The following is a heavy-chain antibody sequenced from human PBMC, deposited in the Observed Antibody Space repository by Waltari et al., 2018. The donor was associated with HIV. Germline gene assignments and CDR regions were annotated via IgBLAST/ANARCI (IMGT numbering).Heavy chain of an antibody. CDR2: MNPKRCNT. D-gene: IGHD2-15*01. Sequence: QVQLVQSGTEVKRPGASVKVSCKASGYTFSNYDINWVRQAPGQGLEWMGWMNPKRCNTGFAQKVKGRVTLTRNTSISTAYMELRSLRSEDTAVYFCARASGWSYFDYWGRGTLVTVPS. CDR1: GYTFSNYD. J-gene: IGHJ4*01. CDR3: ARASGWSYFDY. V-gene: IGHV1-8*01.